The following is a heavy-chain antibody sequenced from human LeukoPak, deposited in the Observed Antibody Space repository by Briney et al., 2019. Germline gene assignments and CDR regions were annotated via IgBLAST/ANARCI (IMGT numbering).Heavy chain of an antibody. CDR1: GFSFSSYS. D-gene: IGHD3-22*01. CDR2: ISSSSNYI. J-gene: IGHJ3*02. CDR3: ARAKMFYYEGGTYYHAFDI. Sequence: GGSLRLSCAASGFSFSSYSMNWVRQAPGKGLEWVSSISSSSNYIYYADSVKGRFIISRDNAKNSLYLQMNSLRAEDTAVYYCARAKMFYYEGGTYYHAFDIWGQGTMVTVSS. V-gene: IGHV3-21*01.